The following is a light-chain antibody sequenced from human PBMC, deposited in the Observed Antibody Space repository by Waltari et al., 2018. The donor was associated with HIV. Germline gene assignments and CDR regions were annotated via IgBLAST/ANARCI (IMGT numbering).Light chain of an antibody. CDR2: WAS. CDR3: QQYYSTPDT. V-gene: IGKV4-1*01. J-gene: IGKJ2*01. CDR1: LHVLYSTNNKNY. Sequence: DIVMTQSPDSLAVSLGERATINCKSSLHVLYSTNNKNYLTWYQKKPGQPPKLLIYWASTRESGVPDRFSGSGSGTDFTLTSSSLHAEDVAVYGCQQYYSTPDTFGQGTKLE.